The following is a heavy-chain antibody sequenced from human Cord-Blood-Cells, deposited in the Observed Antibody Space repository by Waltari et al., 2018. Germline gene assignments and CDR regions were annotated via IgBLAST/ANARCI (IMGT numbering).Heavy chain of an antibody. CDR2: IKEDGSEK. V-gene: IGHV3-7*01. J-gene: IGHJ3*02. CDR1: GFTFSSYW. CDR3: AREIVVRDDAFDI. Sequence: EVQLVESGGGLVQPGGSLRLSCAASGFTFSSYWMSWVRQAPGKVLEWLANIKEDGSEKYYVDSLKGRFTISRDNAKNSLYLQMNSLRAEDTAVYYCAREIVVRDDAFDIWGQGTMVTVSS. D-gene: IGHD1-26*01.